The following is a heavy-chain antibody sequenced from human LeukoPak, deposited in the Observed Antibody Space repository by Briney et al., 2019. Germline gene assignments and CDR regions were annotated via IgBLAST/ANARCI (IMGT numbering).Heavy chain of an antibody. D-gene: IGHD1-7*01. CDR3: ARGQTTFGP. Sequence: GSLRLSCAISGFAFSSYLMSWVRPAPGKGLEWVANIKRDGSEKYYVDSVKGRLTISRDNAKNSLFLQMNSLTAEDTAVYYCARGQTTFGPWGQGTLVTVSS. CDR1: GFAFSSYL. V-gene: IGHV3-7*02. CDR2: IKRDGSEK. J-gene: IGHJ5*02.